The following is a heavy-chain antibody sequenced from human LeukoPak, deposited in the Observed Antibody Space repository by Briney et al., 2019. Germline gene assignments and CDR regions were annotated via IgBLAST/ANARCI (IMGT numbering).Heavy chain of an antibody. CDR2: IYYSGST. CDR3: ARGGYSGSYYGVYDY. J-gene: IGHJ4*02. CDR1: GGSISSYY. Sequence: SETLSLTCTVSGGSISSYYWSWIRQPPGKGLEWIGYIYYSGSTNYNPSLKSRVTISVDTSKNQFSLKLSSVTAADTAVYYCARGGYSGSYYGVYDYWGQGTLVTVSS. V-gene: IGHV4-59*12. D-gene: IGHD1-26*01.